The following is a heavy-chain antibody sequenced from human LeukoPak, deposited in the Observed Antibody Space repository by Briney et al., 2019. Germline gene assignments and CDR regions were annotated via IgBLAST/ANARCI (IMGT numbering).Heavy chain of an antibody. D-gene: IGHD6-19*01. Sequence: GGSLRLSCAASGFTFSRYWIHWVRQAPGKGLEWVSRINPDGSTTTYADSVKGRFTISRDNAKNTLYLQMNSLRVEDTAVYYCAQQWLHLGAFDIWGQGTMVTVSS. J-gene: IGHJ3*02. CDR1: GFTFSRYW. V-gene: IGHV3-74*01. CDR2: INPDGSTT. CDR3: AQQWLHLGAFDI.